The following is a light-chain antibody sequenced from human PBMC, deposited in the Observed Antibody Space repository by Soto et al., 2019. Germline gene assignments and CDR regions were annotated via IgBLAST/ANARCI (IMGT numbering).Light chain of an antibody. CDR3: QSYDSSLDVV. J-gene: IGLJ2*01. CDR2: GNN. Sequence: QSVLTQPPSVSGAPGQRVTISCTGSSSNIGAGYDVPWYQQLPGTAPKLLIYGNNNRPSGVPDRFSGSKSGTSASLAITGLQAGDEADYYCQSYDSSLDVVFGGGTKLTVL. V-gene: IGLV1-40*01. CDR1: SSNIGAGYD.